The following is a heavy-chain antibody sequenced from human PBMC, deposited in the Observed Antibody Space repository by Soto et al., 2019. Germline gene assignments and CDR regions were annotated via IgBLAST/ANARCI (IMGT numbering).Heavy chain of an antibody. V-gene: IGHV3-9*01. CDR3: AKDRLASSRGRFDV. Sequence: EVKLVESGGGWVQPGRSLRLSCAASGFSFDDYAMHWVRQPPGKGLEWVAGIGWRSFTLGYANSVKGRFTISRDNAQNFLYLQMDDLRAEDSALYFCAKDRLASSRGRFDVWGQGTLVTVSS. J-gene: IGHJ4*02. CDR1: GFSFDDYA. D-gene: IGHD2-21*01. CDR2: IGWRSFTL.